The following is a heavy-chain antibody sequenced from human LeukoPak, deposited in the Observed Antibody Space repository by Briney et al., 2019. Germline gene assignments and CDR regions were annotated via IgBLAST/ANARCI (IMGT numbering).Heavy chain of an antibody. J-gene: IGHJ4*02. CDR2: VYHSGNT. V-gene: IGHV4-38-2*02. Sequence: SETLSLTCTVSDYSINSDYYWGWIRQPPGKGLEWIGNVYHSGNTYYNPSLKSRVTMSVDTSKNQFSLKLSSVTAADTAVYYCARTGPYGYYFDYWGQGTLVTVSS. D-gene: IGHD3-10*01. CDR3: ARTGPYGYYFDY. CDR1: DYSINSDYY.